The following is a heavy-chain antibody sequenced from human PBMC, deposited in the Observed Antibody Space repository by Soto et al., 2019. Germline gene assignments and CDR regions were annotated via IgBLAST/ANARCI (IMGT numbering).Heavy chain of an antibody. CDR3: ARDATYGSGRRPDWYFDL. V-gene: IGHV3-13*04. J-gene: IGHJ2*01. CDR2: IDTIGDT. Sequence: EVQLVESGGGLVQPGGSLRLSCAASGFTFRSYDMHWVRQATGKGLEWVSAIDTIGDTFYADSVKGRFPISRDNAKTSLFLQMTSLRAGDTAVYYCARDATYGSGRRPDWYFDLWGRGTLVTVSS. CDR1: GFTFRSYD. D-gene: IGHD3-10*01.